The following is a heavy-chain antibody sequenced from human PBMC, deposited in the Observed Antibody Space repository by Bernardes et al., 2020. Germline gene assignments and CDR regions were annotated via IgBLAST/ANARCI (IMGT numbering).Heavy chain of an antibody. Sequence: SETLSLTCTVSGGSISSYYWSCIRQPPGNGLEWIGYIHYSGSTNYNPSLKTRVTISVNTPKNQLSLKLSSVTAADPAVYYCAREIAARRFDPWGQGTLVTVSS. CDR1: GGSISSYY. CDR3: AREIAARRFDP. D-gene: IGHD6-6*01. CDR2: IHYSGST. V-gene: IGHV4-59*01. J-gene: IGHJ5*02.